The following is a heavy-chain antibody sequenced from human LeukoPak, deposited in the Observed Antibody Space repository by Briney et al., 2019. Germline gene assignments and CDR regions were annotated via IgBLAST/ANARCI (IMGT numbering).Heavy chain of an antibody. CDR2: IYYSGST. D-gene: IGHD1-26*01. V-gene: IGHV4-39*01. CDR1: GGSISSSSYY. CDR3: ALHSGSYLFVPYFDY. J-gene: IGHJ4*02. Sequence: SETLSLTCTVSGGSISSSSYYWGWIRQPPGKGLEWIGSIYYSGSTYYNPSLKSRVTISVDTSKNQLSLKLSSVTAADTAVYCCALHSGSYLFVPYFDYWGQGTLVTVSS.